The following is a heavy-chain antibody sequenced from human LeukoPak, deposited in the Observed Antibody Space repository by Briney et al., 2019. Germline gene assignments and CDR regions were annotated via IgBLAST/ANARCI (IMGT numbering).Heavy chain of an antibody. CDR3: ARGGEPYQLLPFDY. D-gene: IGHD2-2*01. J-gene: IGHJ4*02. Sequence: SETLSLTCAVYGGSFSGYYWSWIRQPPGKGLEWIGEINHSGSTIYNPSLKSRVTISVDTSKNQFSLMLSSVTAADTAAYYCARGGEPYQLLPFDYWGQGTLVTVSS. V-gene: IGHV4-34*01. CDR1: GGSFSGYY. CDR2: INHSGST.